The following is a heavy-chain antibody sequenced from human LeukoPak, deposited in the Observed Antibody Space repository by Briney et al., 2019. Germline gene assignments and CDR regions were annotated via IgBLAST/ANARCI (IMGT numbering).Heavy chain of an antibody. V-gene: IGHV4-34*01. CDR2: INHSGST. J-gene: IGHJ4*02. CDR3: ARGSYYYDSSGYYLRARRYYFDY. D-gene: IGHD3-22*01. CDR1: GGSFSGYY. Sequence: SETLSLTCAVYGGSFSGYYWSWIRQPPGKGLEWIGEINHSGSTNYNPSLKSRVTISVDTSKNQFSLKLSSVTAADTAVYYCARGSYYYDSSGYYLRARRYYFDYWGQGTLVTVSS.